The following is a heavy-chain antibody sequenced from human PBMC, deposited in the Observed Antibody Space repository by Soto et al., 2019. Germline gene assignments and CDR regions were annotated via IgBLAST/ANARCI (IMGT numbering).Heavy chain of an antibody. CDR1: GYTFTGYY. J-gene: IGHJ4*02. D-gene: IGHD2-2*01. CDR3: AIYHLELFRFDY. Sequence: GASVKVSCKASGYTFTGYYMHWVRQAPGQGLEWMGWINPNSGGTNYAQKFQGRVTMTRDTSISTAYMELSRLRSDDTAMYFCAIYHLELFRFDYWGQGTLVTVSS. V-gene: IGHV1-2*02. CDR2: INPNSGGT.